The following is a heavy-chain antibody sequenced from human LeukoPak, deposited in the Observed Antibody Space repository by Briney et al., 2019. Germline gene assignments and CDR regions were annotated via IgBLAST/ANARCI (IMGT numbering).Heavy chain of an antibody. CDR1: GFTFRKDA. J-gene: IGHJ4*02. Sequence: PGGSLRLSCAASGFTFRKDAMHWVRQAPGKGLEYVSVISNNGGSTYHADPVKGRFTISRDNSKNTVYLQMSSLRAEDTAVYFCVRNRRIAVAGPDFDYWGQGTLVTVSS. CDR3: VRNRRIAVAGPDFDY. D-gene: IGHD6-13*01. CDR2: ISNNGGST. V-gene: IGHV3-64D*09.